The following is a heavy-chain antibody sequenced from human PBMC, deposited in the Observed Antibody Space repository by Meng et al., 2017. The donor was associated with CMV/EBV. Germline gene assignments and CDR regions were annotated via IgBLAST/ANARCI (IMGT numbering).Heavy chain of an antibody. CDR1: GGTFSSYT. CDR2: ISADNGKT. V-gene: IGHV1-18*01. D-gene: IGHD2-2*01. Sequence: ASVKVSCKASGGTFSSYTISWVRQAPGQGLEWMGWISADNGKTNYAQNLQGRLTMTTDTSTSTAYMELRSLRSDDTAVYYCARDLFVVVPADYGMDVWGQGTTVTVSS. J-gene: IGHJ6*02. CDR3: ARDLFVVVPADYGMDV.